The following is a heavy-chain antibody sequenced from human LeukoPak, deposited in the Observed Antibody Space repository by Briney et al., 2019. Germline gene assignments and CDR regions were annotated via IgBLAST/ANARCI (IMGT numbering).Heavy chain of an antibody. CDR1: GFTVSSNY. CDR3: VKDCSRDWNGHWFDS. D-gene: IGHD2-21*02. V-gene: IGHV3-66*01. Sequence: GGSLRLSCAASGFTVSSNYMTWVRQAPGKGLEWVSVIYSGGSTYYADSVKGRFTISRDNSKNTLSLQMSGLRAEDTAVYYCVKDCSRDWNGHWFDSWGQGTLVTVSS. CDR2: IYSGGST. J-gene: IGHJ5*01.